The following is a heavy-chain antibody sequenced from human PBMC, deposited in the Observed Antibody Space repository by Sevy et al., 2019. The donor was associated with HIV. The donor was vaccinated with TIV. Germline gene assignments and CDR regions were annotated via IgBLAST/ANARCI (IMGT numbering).Heavy chain of an antibody. CDR1: GYSFTSYW. CDR2: IYPGDSDT. V-gene: IGHV5-51*01. D-gene: IGHD4-4*01. J-gene: IGHJ1*01. Sequence: GESLKISCKGSGYSFTSYWIGWVRQMPGKGLEWMGIIYPGDSDTRYSPSFQGQVTISADKAISTAYLQWSSLKASDTAMYYCARQAYSVGEYFQHWGQGTLVTVSS. CDR3: ARQAYSVGEYFQH.